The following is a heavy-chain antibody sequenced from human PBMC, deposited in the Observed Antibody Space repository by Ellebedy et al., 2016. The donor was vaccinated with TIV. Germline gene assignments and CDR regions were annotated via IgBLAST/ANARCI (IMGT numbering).Heavy chain of an antibody. CDR2: INSDGSST. D-gene: IGHD1-26*01. J-gene: IGHJ5*02. V-gene: IGHV3-74*01. CDR1: GFTFSSYW. Sequence: GGSLRLSXAASGFTFSSYWMHWVRQAPGKGLVWVSRINSDGSSTSYADSVKGRFTISRDNAKNTLYLQMNSLRAEDTAVYYCARDEVDLGGPYNWFDPWGQGTLVTVSS. CDR3: ARDEVDLGGPYNWFDP.